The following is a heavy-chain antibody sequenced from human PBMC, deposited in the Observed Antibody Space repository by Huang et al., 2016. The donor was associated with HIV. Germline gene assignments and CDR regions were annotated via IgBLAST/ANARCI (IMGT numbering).Heavy chain of an antibody. CDR2: IKSKTDGGKT. D-gene: IGHD1-1*01. CDR1: GFTFSNAW. V-gene: IGHV3-15*01. J-gene: IGHJ5*02. Sequence: QLVESGGGLVKPGGSLRLSCAASGFTFSNAWMSWVRQAQGKGLEWIGRIKSKTDGGKTDYAAPVKGRFTIARDDAKNTLFLQMTSLKTEDAAVYYCTTDQGNNWDNWFDPWGQGTLVTVSS. CDR3: TTDQGNNWDNWFDP.